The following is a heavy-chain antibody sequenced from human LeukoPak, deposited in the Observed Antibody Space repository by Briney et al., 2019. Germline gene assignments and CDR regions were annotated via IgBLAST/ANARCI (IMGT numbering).Heavy chain of an antibody. V-gene: IGHV3-7*03. Sequence: GGSLRLSCAASGFTFSSYWMSWVRQAPGKGLEWVANIKQDGSEKYYVDSVKGRFTISRDNAKNSLYLQMNSLRAEDMAVYCAKDRVFRGAFFDYWGQGTLVTVSS. D-gene: IGHD3-10*01. CDR3: AKDRVFRGAFFDY. CDR1: GFTFSSYW. CDR2: IKQDGSEK. J-gene: IGHJ4*02.